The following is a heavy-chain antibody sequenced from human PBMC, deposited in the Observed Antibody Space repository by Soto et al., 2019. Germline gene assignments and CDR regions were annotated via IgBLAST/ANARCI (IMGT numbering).Heavy chain of an antibody. V-gene: IGHV4-4*02. CDR1: GGSISSSNW. D-gene: IGHD6-19*01. CDR2: IYHSGST. CDR3: ARVRREAYSSGWDPYYYGMDV. J-gene: IGHJ6*02. Sequence: QVQLQESGPGLVKPSGTLSLTCAVSGGSISSSNWWSWVRQPPGKGLEWIGEIYHSGSTNYNPSLKSRVTISVDKSKNQFSLKLSSVTAADTAVYYCARVRREAYSSGWDPYYYGMDVWGQGTTVTVSS.